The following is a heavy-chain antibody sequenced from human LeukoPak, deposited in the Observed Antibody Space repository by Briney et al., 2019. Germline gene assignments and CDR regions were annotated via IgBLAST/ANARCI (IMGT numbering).Heavy chain of an antibody. CDR2: ISYDGSNK. J-gene: IGHJ4*02. V-gene: IGHV3-30-3*01. D-gene: IGHD1-26*01. CDR3: AKAYEWELLSYFDY. Sequence: PGGSLRLSCAASGFTFSSYAMHWVRQAPGKGLEWVAVISYDGSNKYYADSVKGRFTISRDNSKNTLYLQMNSLRAEDTAVYYCAKAYEWELLSYFDYWGQGTLVTVSS. CDR1: GFTFSSYA.